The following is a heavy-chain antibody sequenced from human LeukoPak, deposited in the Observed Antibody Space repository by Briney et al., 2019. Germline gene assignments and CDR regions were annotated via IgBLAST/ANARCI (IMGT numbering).Heavy chain of an antibody. CDR3: VRDLQRHYLGVAVAGRRRWFDP. Sequence: GGSLRLSCAASGFTFNSYSTNWVRQAPGKGLVWVSRINSDGSSTNYADSVKGRFTISRDNAKNTLYLQMNSLRAEDTAIYYCVRDLQRHYLGVAVAGRRRWFDPWGQGTLVTVSS. D-gene: IGHD6-13*01. V-gene: IGHV3-74*01. J-gene: IGHJ5*02. CDR2: INSDGSST. CDR1: GFTFNSYS.